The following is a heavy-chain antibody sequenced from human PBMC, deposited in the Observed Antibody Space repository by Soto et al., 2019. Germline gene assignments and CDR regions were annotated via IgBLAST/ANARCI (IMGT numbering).Heavy chain of an antibody. J-gene: IGHJ4*02. CDR1: GYSISSGFS. V-gene: IGHV4-38-2*01. Sequence: TLSLTCAASGYSISSGFSWGWIRQPPGKGLEWSGSIYHNGRTYYNPSLKSRVIISVDTSKNQFSLTLRSVTAADTAVHYCVRVEGGSAGAGVVGSWGQGTLVTVS. CDR3: VRVEGGSAGAGVVGS. D-gene: IGHD1-26*01. CDR2: IYHNGRT.